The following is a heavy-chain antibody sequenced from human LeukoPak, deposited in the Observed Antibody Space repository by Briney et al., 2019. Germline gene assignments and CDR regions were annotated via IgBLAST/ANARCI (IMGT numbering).Heavy chain of an antibody. Sequence: GGSLRLSCTASGFTFGDYAMSWVRQAPGKGLEWVGFIRSKAYGGTTEYAASVKGRFTISRDDSKSIAYLQINSLKTEDTAVYYCTRDLLASSGLYYFDYWGQGTLVTVSS. CDR1: GFTFGDYA. CDR3: TRDLLASSGLYYFDY. J-gene: IGHJ4*02. CDR2: IRSKAYGGTT. D-gene: IGHD3-22*01. V-gene: IGHV3-49*04.